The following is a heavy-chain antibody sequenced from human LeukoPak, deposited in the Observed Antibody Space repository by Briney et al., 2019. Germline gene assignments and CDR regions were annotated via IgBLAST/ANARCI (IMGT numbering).Heavy chain of an antibody. CDR1: GYTFTTYY. Sequence: ASVKASCKASGYTFTTYYIHWVRQAPGQGLEWMGIIDPSGGDTTIYAQKFQGRVTMTRDTSTSTVYMELSSLRSEDTAVYYCARATPSFDFWGQGTLVTVSS. CDR2: IDPSGGDTT. J-gene: IGHJ4*02. V-gene: IGHV1-46*01. CDR3: ARATPSFDF.